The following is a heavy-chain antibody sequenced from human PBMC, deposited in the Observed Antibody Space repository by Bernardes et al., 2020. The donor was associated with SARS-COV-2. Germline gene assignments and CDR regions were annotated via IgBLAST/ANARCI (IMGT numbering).Heavy chain of an antibody. J-gene: IGHJ4*02. V-gene: IGHV4-4*02. Sequence: SETLSLTCVVSGDSISSGFWWSWVRHSPGKGLEWIGEISHRGTINDNPSLRSRITMSADSSKNQISLSVKSVTAADTAVYYCARAKYYFDSSGLDYWGQGVLVTVSS. CDR1: GDSISSGFW. CDR2: ISHRGTI. D-gene: IGHD3-22*01. CDR3: ARAKYYFDSSGLDY.